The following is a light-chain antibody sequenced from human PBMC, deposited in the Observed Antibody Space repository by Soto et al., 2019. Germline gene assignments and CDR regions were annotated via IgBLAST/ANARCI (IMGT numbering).Light chain of an antibody. CDR3: SSYAGSIFVV. J-gene: IGLJ2*01. V-gene: IGLV2-8*01. CDR1: SSDVGSYNY. Sequence: QSALTQPPSASGSPGQSVTISCTGTSSDVGSYNYISWYQQKPGKAPKLMIYEVSKRPSGVPDRFSGSKSGNTASLTVSGLQAEDEADYYCSSYAGSIFVVFGGGTQLTVL. CDR2: EVS.